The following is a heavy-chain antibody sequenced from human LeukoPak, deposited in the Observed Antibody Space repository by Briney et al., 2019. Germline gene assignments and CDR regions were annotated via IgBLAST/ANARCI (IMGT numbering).Heavy chain of an antibody. D-gene: IGHD3-16*01. CDR3: AKGVGFGNYYFDY. CDR2: IRYDGSNK. V-gene: IGHV3-30*02. Sequence: GGSLRLSCAASGFTFSSYGMHWVRQAPGKGLEWVAFIRYDGSNKYYADSVKGRFTISRDNSKNTLYLQMNSLRAEDTAVYYCAKGVGFGNYYFDYWGKGTLVTVSS. J-gene: IGHJ4*02. CDR1: GFTFSSYG.